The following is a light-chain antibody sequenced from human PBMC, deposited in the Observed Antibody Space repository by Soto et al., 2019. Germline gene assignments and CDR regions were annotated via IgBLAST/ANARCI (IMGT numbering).Light chain of an antibody. J-gene: IGLJ3*02. CDR2: RND. V-gene: IGLV1-47*01. CDR3: AAWDDSLSGVV. CDR1: TSNLGSNF. Sequence: QSVLTQPPSASGTPGQRVTISCSGSTSNLGSNFVYWYQQVPGAAPKLLISRNDQRPSGVPDRFSGSKSGTSASLAISGLRSEDEADYPGAAWDDSLSGVVFGGGTKLTVL.